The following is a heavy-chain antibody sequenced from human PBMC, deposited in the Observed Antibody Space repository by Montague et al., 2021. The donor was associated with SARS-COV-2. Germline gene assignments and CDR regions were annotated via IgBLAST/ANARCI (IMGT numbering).Heavy chain of an antibody. CDR3: AKDMGGAVAVPPHYYYYGMDV. J-gene: IGHJ6*02. CDR2: ISWNSGSI. CDR1: GFTFDDYA. D-gene: IGHD6-19*01. Sequence: SLRLSFAASGFTFDDYAMHWVRQAPGKGLEWVSGISWNSGSIGYADSVKGRFTISRDNAKNSLYLQMNSLRAEDTALYYCAKDMGGAVAVPPHYYYYGMDVWGQGTTVTVSS. V-gene: IGHV3-9*01.